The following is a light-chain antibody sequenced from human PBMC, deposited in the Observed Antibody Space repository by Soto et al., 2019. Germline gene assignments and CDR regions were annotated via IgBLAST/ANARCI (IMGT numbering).Light chain of an antibody. CDR2: GAS. J-gene: IGKJ1*01. CDR3: QQYGSSPWT. Sequence: EIVLTQSPGTLSLSPGERATLSCRASQSVSSSYLAWYQQKPGQAPRPLIYGASSRAISIPDRFSGSGSGTDFTLTSSRLEPEDFAVYYCQQYGSSPWTFGQGTKVEIK. V-gene: IGKV3-20*01. CDR1: QSVSSSY.